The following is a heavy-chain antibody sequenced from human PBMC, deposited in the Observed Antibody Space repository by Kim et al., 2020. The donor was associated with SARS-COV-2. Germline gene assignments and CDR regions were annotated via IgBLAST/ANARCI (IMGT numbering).Heavy chain of an antibody. D-gene: IGHD2-15*01. CDR3: GNVGGGY. CDR2: IRCSGGST. J-gene: IGHJ4*02. V-gene: IGHV3-23*01. Sequence: AIRCSGGSTYDADSVKRRFTISSDTSKNTLYLKLNSLRAEEKAVYYCGNVGGGYWGQGTLATVSS.